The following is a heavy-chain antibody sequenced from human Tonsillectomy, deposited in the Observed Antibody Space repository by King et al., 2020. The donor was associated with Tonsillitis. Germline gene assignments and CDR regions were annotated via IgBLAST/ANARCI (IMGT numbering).Heavy chain of an antibody. J-gene: IGHJ4*02. CDR1: GFTFSSYS. D-gene: IGHD1-26*01. CDR2: ISSSSITI. Sequence: VQLVESGGGLVQPGGSLRLSCAASGFTFSSYSMNWVRQAPGKGLEWVSYISSSSITIYYADSVKGRFTISRDNAKNSLHLQMNSLRAEDTAVYYCARVGELLALDYWGKGTLVTVSS. V-gene: IGHV3-48*01. CDR3: ARVGELLALDY.